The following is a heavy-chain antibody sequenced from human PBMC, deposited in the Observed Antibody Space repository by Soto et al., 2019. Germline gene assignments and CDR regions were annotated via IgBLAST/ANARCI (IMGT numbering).Heavy chain of an antibody. V-gene: IGHV3-48*02. D-gene: IGHD3-3*01. J-gene: IGHJ6*02. CDR1: GFTFGSYS. CDR3: ARLYYDYV. Sequence: GGSLRLSCAGSGFTFGSYSMNWVRQAAGKGLEWIAYISYDSDTIQYADSVKGRFTISRDNAKNSLYLQMNSLRDEDTAVYYCARLYYDYVWGQGTTVTVSS. CDR2: ISYDSDTI.